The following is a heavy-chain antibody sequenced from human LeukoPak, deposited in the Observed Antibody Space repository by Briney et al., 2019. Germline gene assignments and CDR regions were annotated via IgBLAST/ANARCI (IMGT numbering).Heavy chain of an antibody. J-gene: IGHJ4*02. Sequence: PGRSLRLSCAASGFNFRGFGMQWVRQAPGKGPEWVAVIYNGGNTKYYGDSVKGRLTISRDNSKNTLYLQMDSLRPDDTAVYYCVRGDSPRGGYFEYWGQGILVTVSS. V-gene: IGHV3-30*03. D-gene: IGHD3-16*01. CDR3: VRGDSPRGGYFEY. CDR2: IYNGGNTK. CDR1: GFNFRGFG.